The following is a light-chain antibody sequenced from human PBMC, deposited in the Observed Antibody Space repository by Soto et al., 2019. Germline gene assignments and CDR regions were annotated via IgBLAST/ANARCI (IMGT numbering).Light chain of an antibody. V-gene: IGKV3-20*01. CDR3: QQYGGSPQT. CDR1: QSVCSSF. CDR2: GAS. J-gene: IGKJ1*01. Sequence: WRASQSVCSSFLAWYQQKPGQAPRLLIYGASVRPTGIPDRVRGSGSGTDFTLTISRLEPEDSAVYYCQQYGGSPQTFGQGTKVDI.